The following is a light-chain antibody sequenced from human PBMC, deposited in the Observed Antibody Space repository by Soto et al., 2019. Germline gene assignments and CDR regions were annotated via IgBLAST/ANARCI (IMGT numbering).Light chain of an antibody. CDR3: QQYGSSPWT. Sequence: PGERATLSCMASQSVSTYVAWYQQKPGQAPRLLIYDTSNRATGIPARFSGSGSGTDFTLTISRLEPEDFAVYYCQQYGSSPWTFGQGTKVDIK. J-gene: IGKJ1*01. V-gene: IGKV3-20*01. CDR1: QSVSTY. CDR2: DTS.